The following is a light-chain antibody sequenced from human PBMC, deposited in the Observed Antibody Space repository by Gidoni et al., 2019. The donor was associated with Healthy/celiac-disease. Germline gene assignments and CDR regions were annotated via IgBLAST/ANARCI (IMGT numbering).Light chain of an antibody. CDR1: QSVSSN. V-gene: IGKV3-15*01. CDR2: GAS. J-gene: IGKJ1*01. Sequence: IVMTQSPATPSVSPGERATRSCRASQSVSSNLAWYQQKPGQAPRLLVYGASTRATGNPARFSGSGSGTDFTITISRLQSEDFAVYYCQQNNNWPWTFGQGTKVEIK. CDR3: QQNNNWPWT.